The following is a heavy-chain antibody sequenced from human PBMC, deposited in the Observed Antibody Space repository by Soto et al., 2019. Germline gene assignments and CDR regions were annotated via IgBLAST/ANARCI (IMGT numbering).Heavy chain of an antibody. D-gene: IGHD2-15*01. J-gene: IGHJ3*02. V-gene: IGHV1-46*01. CDR1: GYTFTSYY. CDR3: ARDGDNIVVVVAATIVPAFDI. CDR2: INPSGGST. Sequence: SVKVSCEASGYTFTSYYMHWVRQAPGQGLEWMGIINPSGGSTSYAQKFQGRVTMTRDTSTSTVYMELSSLRSEDTAVYYCARDGDNIVVVVAATIVPAFDIWGQGTMVTVSS.